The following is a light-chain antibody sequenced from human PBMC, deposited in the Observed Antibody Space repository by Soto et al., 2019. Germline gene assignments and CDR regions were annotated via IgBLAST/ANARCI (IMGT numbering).Light chain of an antibody. J-gene: IGLJ2*01. CDR2: EVS. V-gene: IGLV2-8*01. CDR3: SSYAGSNNLV. Sequence: QSARTQPPSASGSPGQSVTISCNGTSSDVGGYNYVSWYQQHPGKAPKLMIYEVSKRPSGVPDRFSGSKSGNTASLTVSGLQAEDEADYYCSSYAGSNNLVFGGGTKLTVL. CDR1: SSDVGGYNY.